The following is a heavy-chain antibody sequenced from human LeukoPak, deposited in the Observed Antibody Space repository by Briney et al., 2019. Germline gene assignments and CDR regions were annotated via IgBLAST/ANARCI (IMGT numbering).Heavy chain of an antibody. D-gene: IGHD3-3*01. CDR3: ARVITIFGVVTNNWFDP. CDR1: GYTFTSYY. Sequence: ASVKVSCKASGYTFTSYYMHWVRQAPGQGLEWMGIINPSGGSTSYAQKFQGRVTMTRDTSTSTVYMELSSLRSEDTAVYYCARVITIFGVVTNNWFDPWGQGTLVTVSS. CDR2: INPSGGST. V-gene: IGHV1-46*01. J-gene: IGHJ5*02.